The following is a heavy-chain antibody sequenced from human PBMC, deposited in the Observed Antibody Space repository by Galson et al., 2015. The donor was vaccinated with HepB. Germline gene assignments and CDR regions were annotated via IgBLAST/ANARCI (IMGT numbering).Heavy chain of an antibody. CDR3: ASGGGRDY. CDR1: GFTFSSYS. Sequence: SLRLSCAASGFTFSSYSMNWVRQAPGKGLEWVSSISSSSSYIYYADSVKGRFTISRDNAKNSLYLQMDSLRAEDTAVYYCASGGGRDYWGQGTLVTVSS. J-gene: IGHJ4*02. CDR2: ISSSSSYI. D-gene: IGHD1-26*01. V-gene: IGHV3-21*01.